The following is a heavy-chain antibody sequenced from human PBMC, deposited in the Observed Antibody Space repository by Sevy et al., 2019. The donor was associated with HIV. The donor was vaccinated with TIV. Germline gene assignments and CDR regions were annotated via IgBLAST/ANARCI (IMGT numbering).Heavy chain of an antibody. CDR2: IYTSGST. V-gene: IGHV4-61*02. CDR1: GGSISSGSYY. D-gene: IGHD6-19*01. J-gene: IGHJ6*02. CDR3: AREGYSSGWSINYYYYYGMDV. Sequence: SETLSLTCTVSGGSISSGSYYWSWIRQPAGKGLEWIGRIYTSGSTNYNPSLKSRVTMSVDTSKNQFSLKLSSVTAADTAVYYCAREGYSSGWSINYYYYYGMDVLGQGTTVTVSS.